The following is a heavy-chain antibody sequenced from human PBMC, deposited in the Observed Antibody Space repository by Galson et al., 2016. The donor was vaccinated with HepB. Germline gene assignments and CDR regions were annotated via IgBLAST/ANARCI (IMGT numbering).Heavy chain of an antibody. Sequence: SLRLSCAASGFTFDDYAVHWVRQAPGKGLEWVSGISWNSGSIGYADSVKGRFTISRDNAKNSLYLQMNSLRAEDTALYYCAKDRYGSGSYYNDWGQGTLVTVSS. CDR3: AKDRYGSGSYYND. CDR2: ISWNSGSI. J-gene: IGHJ4*02. CDR1: GFTFDDYA. D-gene: IGHD3-10*01. V-gene: IGHV3-9*01.